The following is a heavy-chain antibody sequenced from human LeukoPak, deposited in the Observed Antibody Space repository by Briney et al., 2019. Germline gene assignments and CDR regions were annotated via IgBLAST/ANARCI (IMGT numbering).Heavy chain of an antibody. Sequence: PGGSLRLSCAASGFTFSDYYMSWIRQAPGEGLEWVSYISSSSSYTNYADSVKGRFTISRDNAKNSLYLQMNSLRAEDTAVYYCARFKREWLRSEYYFDYWGQGTLVTVSS. V-gene: IGHV3-11*06. CDR3: ARFKREWLRSEYYFDY. CDR2: ISSSSSYT. CDR1: GFTFSDYY. D-gene: IGHD5-12*01. J-gene: IGHJ4*02.